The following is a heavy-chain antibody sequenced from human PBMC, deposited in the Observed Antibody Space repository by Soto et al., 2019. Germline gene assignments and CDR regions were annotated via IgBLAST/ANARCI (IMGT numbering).Heavy chain of an antibody. CDR3: ARQITGTTGFDY. V-gene: IGHV4-4*02. J-gene: IGHJ4*02. Sequence: QVQLQESGPGLVKPSGTLSLSCAVSSGSISSSNWWTWVRQPPGKGLEWIGEIYHSGSTNYSPSLKRRVTMSVDKSKNQFSLKLSSVTAADTALYYCARQITGTTGFDYWGQGTLVTVSS. CDR2: IYHSGST. CDR1: SGSISSSNW. D-gene: IGHD1-7*01.